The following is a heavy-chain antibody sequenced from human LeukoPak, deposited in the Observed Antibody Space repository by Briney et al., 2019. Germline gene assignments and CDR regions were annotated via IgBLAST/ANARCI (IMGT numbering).Heavy chain of an antibody. Sequence: GASVKVSCKASGYTFTSYGISWVRQAPGQGLEWMGWISAYNGNTTYAQKLQGRVNMTTDKSTSTAYMELSRLRSEDTAVYYCARSQVVVAAMASRKRKNWFDPWGQGTLVTVSS. D-gene: IGHD2-15*01. CDR3: ARSQVVVAAMASRKRKNWFDP. V-gene: IGHV1-18*01. CDR2: ISAYNGNT. CDR1: GYTFTSYG. J-gene: IGHJ5*02.